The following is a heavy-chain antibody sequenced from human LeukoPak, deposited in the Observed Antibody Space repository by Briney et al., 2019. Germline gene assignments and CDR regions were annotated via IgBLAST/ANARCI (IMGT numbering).Heavy chain of an antibody. CDR1: GFTFSSYS. J-gene: IGHJ4*02. CDR2: ISSSSSYI. V-gene: IGHV3-21*01. Sequence: GGSLRLSCAASGFTFSSYSMNWVRQAPGKGLEWVSSISSSSSYIYYADSVKGRFTISRDNAKNSLYLQMNSLRAEDTAVYYCASSGFEWEYYFDYWGQGTLVTVSS. CDR3: ASSGFEWEYYFDY. D-gene: IGHD1-26*01.